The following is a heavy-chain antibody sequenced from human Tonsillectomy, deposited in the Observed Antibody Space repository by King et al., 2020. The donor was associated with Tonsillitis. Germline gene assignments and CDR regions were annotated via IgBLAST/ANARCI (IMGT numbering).Heavy chain of an antibody. Sequence: VQLVESGGGLVKPGGSLRLSCAASGFTFSSYSMNWVRQAPGKGLEWVSSISSSSSYIYYADSVKGRFTISRDNAKNSLYLQMNSLRAEDTAVYYCARKYYYDSSGYRDYNYGMDVWGQGTTVTVSS. CDR1: GFTFSSYS. V-gene: IGHV3-21*01. CDR3: ARKYYYDSSGYRDYNYGMDV. CDR2: ISSSSSYI. D-gene: IGHD3-22*01. J-gene: IGHJ6*02.